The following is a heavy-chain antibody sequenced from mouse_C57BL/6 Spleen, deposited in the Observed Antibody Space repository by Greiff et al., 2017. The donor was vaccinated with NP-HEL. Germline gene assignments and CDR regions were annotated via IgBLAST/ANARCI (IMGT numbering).Heavy chain of an antibody. CDR3: ARGITTVVAGNYFDY. CDR2: IYPGDGDT. D-gene: IGHD1-1*01. J-gene: IGHJ2*01. Sequence: QVTLKESGPELVKPGASVKISCKASGYAFSSSWMNWVKQRPGKGLEWIGRIYPGDGDTNYNGKFKGKATLTADKSSSTAYMQLSSLTSEDSAVYFCARGITTVVAGNYFDYWGQGTTLTVSS. V-gene: IGHV1-82*01. CDR1: GYAFSSSW.